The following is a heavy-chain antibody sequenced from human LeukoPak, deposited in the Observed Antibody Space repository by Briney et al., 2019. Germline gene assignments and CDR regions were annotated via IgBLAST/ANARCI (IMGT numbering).Heavy chain of an antibody. CDR3: AIHPSDSSGYFSY. J-gene: IGHJ4*02. D-gene: IGHD3-22*01. Sequence: ASVKVSCKASVYTFSSCAINWVRQAPGQGHEYMGWIDTKTGNPTYAQGFTGRFVFSLDTSVSTAYLQISSLKAEDTAVYYCAIHPSDSSGYFSYWGQGALVTVSS. V-gene: IGHV7-4-1*02. CDR1: VYTFSSCA. CDR2: IDTKTGNP.